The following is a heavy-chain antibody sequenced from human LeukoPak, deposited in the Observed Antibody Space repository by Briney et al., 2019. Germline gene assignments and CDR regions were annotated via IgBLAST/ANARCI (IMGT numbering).Heavy chain of an antibody. CDR2: INPNSGGT. Sequence: GASVKVSCKASGYTFTGYYMHWVRQAPGQGLEWMGWINPNSGGTNYAQKFQGRVTMTRDTSMSTAYMELSRLRSDDTAVYYCARSRFDGDPFDYWGQGTLVTVSS. V-gene: IGHV1-2*02. D-gene: IGHD4-17*01. J-gene: IGHJ4*02. CDR3: ARSRFDGDPFDY. CDR1: GYTFTGYY.